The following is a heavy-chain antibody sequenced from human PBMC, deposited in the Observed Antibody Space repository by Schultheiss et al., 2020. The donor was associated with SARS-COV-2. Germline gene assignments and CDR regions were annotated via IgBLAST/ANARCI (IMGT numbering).Heavy chain of an antibody. CDR3: ARDRSWQQPGYGMDV. Sequence: SETLSLTCTVSGGSISSYYWSWIRQPAGKGLEWIGRIYSSGSTNYNPSLKSRVTISVDKSKNQFSLKLSSVTAADTAVYYCARDRSWQQPGYGMDVWGQGTTVTVSS. V-gene: IGHV4-4*07. D-gene: IGHD1-14*01. J-gene: IGHJ6*02. CDR2: IYSSGST. CDR1: GGSISSYY.